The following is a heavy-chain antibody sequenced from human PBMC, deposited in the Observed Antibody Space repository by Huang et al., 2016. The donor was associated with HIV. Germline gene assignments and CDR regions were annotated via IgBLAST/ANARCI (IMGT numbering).Heavy chain of an antibody. V-gene: IGHV1-69*01. CDR3: AMSLRYQYDSRSYWGRYFDY. Sequence: QVQLEQSGPAVRKPGSSVKVSCQASGGSFSDQIISWVRQAHGQRFEWIGGITPLVRAPANAQECKCGVTMTADESTATIYMELNSLTSEDTAVYYCAMSLRYQYDSRSYWGRYFDYWGQGTLVTVSS. CDR2: ITPLVRAP. J-gene: IGHJ4*02. CDR1: GGSFSDQI. D-gene: IGHD3-16*01.